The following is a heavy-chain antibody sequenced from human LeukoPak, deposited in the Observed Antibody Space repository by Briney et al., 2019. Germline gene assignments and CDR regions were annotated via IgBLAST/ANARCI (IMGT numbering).Heavy chain of an antibody. D-gene: IGHD4-23*01. Sequence: KPSETLSLTCTVPGGSISSYYWTWIRQPAGKGLEWIGRVYASRSTNYNPSLKSRVTMSVDTSKNQFSLKLSSVTAADTAVYYCARALAGGGYGGEYYYYYMDVWGKGTTVTVSS. J-gene: IGHJ6*03. CDR1: GGSISSYY. V-gene: IGHV4-4*07. CDR2: VYASRST. CDR3: ARALAGGGYGGEYYYYYMDV.